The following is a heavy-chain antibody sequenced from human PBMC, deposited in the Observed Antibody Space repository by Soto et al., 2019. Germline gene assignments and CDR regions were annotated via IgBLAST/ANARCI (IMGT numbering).Heavy chain of an antibody. CDR1: GGSISSSNW. J-gene: IGHJ4*02. V-gene: IGHV4-4*02. CDR2: IYHSGST. Sequence: PSETLSLTCAVSGGSISSSNWWSWVRQPPGKGLEWIGEIYHSGSTNYNPSLKSRVTISVDKSKNQFSLKLSSVTAADTATYYCAHRRKYSSGGDFDYWGQGTLVTVSS. D-gene: IGHD6-19*01. CDR3: AHRRKYSSGGDFDY.